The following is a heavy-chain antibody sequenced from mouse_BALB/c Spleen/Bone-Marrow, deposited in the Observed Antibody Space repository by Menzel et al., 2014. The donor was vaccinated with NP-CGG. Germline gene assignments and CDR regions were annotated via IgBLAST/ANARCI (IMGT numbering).Heavy chain of an antibody. CDR2: INPSTGYT. J-gene: IGHJ4*01. CDR3: ARPPYYYGSSYDAMDY. Sequence: VKLMESGAEPAKPGASVKMSCKASGYTFTSYWMHWVKQRPGQGLEWIGYINPSTGYTEYNQKFKEKATLTADKSSSTAYMQLSSLTSEDSAVYYCARPPYYYGSSYDAMDYWGQGTSVTVSS. D-gene: IGHD1-1*01. CDR1: GYTFTSYW. V-gene: IGHV1-7*01.